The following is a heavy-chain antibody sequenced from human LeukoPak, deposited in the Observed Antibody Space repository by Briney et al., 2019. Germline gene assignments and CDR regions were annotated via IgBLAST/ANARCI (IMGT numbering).Heavy chain of an antibody. V-gene: IGHV4-34*01. CDR3: ALPGYSSGWHYFDY. CDR1: GGSFSGYY. D-gene: IGHD6-19*01. CDR2: INRSGST. Sequence: PSETLSLTCAVYGGSFSGYYWSWIRQPPGKGLEWIGEINRSGSTNYNPSLKSRVTISVDTSKNQFSLKLSSVTAADTAVYYCALPGYSSGWHYFDYWGQGTLVTVSS. J-gene: IGHJ4*02.